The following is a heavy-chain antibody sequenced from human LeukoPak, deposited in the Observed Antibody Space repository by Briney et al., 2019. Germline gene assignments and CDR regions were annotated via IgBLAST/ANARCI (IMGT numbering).Heavy chain of an antibody. CDR3: AKASSVVVVAAPLGSYYLDF. D-gene: IGHD2-15*01. CDR1: GFTFSSYA. V-gene: IGHV3-23*01. CDR2: ISGSGGSS. J-gene: IGHJ4*02. Sequence: PGGSLRLSRPASGFTFSSYAMSWVPQDPGKGLEWGSAISGSGGSSDYADSVKGRFTLSRDNSKNTLYLQMNTLRAEDTDGYCYAKASSVVVVAAPLGSYYLDFWGQGTLVRVSS.